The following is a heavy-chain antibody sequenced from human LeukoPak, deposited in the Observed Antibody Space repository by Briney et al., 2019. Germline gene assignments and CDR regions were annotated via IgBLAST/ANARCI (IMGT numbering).Heavy chain of an antibody. D-gene: IGHD4-23*01. V-gene: IGHV3-30*18. J-gene: IGHJ4*02. CDR2: ISYDGSNK. CDR3: AKDGTTVVTSYYFDY. Sequence: GGSLRLSCATSGFSFSNYGMHWVRQAPGKGLEWVAVISYDGSNKYYADSVKGRFTISRDNSKNTLYLQMNSLRAEDTAVYYCAKDGTTVVTSYYFDYWGQGTLVTVSS. CDR1: GFSFSNYG.